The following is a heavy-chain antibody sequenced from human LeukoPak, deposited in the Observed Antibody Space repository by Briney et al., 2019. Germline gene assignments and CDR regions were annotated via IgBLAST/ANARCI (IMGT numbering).Heavy chain of an antibody. Sequence: SETLSLTCTVSGGSISSYYWSWIRQPPGKGLEWIGYIYYSGSTNYNPSLKSRVTISVDTSKNQFSLKMSSVTAADTAVYYCARAGWLRSENWFDPWGQGTLVTVSS. CDR3: ARAGWLRSENWFDP. CDR1: GGSISSYY. V-gene: IGHV4-59*01. J-gene: IGHJ5*02. D-gene: IGHD5-12*01. CDR2: IYYSGST.